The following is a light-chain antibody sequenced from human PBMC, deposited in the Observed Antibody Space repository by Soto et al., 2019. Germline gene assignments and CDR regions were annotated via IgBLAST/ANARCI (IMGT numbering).Light chain of an antibody. Sequence: EIVMTQSPATLSVSPGERATLSCRASQSVSSNLAWYQQKPGQAPRLLIYGASTRATGIPARFSGSGSGTEFTLTISSLQSGDFAVYYCQQYNNWSPWTFGQGTKVDI. CDR1: QSVSSN. CDR3: QQYNNWSPWT. CDR2: GAS. J-gene: IGKJ1*01. V-gene: IGKV3-15*01.